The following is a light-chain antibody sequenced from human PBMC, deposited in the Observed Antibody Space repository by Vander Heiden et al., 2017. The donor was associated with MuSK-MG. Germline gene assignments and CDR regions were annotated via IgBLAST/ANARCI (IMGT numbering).Light chain of an antibody. CDR3: QQYGSSPVFT. Sequence: IVLTLSPGTLSLSPGERATLSCRASQSVSSNFLAWYQQKPGQAPRLLNYDASSRTSGIPGRFSGSGSETDFTLTISRLEPEDFAVYYCQQYGSSPVFTLGHGTKVNFK. CDR2: DAS. CDR1: QSVSSNF. V-gene: IGKV3-20*01. J-gene: IGKJ3*01.